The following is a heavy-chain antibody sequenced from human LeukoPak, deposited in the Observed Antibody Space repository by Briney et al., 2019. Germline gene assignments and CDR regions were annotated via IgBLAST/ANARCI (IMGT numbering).Heavy chain of an antibody. D-gene: IGHD6-25*01. Sequence: KPSETLSLTCTVSGGSISRSSYYWGWIRQPPGKGLEWIGSIFYSGNTYYNPSLKSRVTISVDTSKNQFSLKLSSVTAADTAVYYCARQGSADLYWGQGTLVTVSS. CDR1: GGSISRSSYY. CDR2: IFYSGNT. CDR3: ARQGSADLY. J-gene: IGHJ4*02. V-gene: IGHV4-39*01.